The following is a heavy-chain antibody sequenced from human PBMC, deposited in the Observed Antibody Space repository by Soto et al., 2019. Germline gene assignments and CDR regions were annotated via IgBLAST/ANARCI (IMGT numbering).Heavy chain of an antibody. CDR1: GFTFSLYT. D-gene: IGHD2-2*01. CDR3: ARVGRGFCSSTRCYTDGFDL. CDR2: ISPSNTTI. J-gene: IGHJ3*01. V-gene: IGHV3-48*02. Sequence: GGSLRLSCDASGFTFSLYTMNWVRQAPGKGLEWLSYISPSNTTIYYADSVKGRFTISRDNAKNSLHLQMNSLRDDDTAVYFCARVGRGFCSSTRCYTDGFDLWGQGTVVTVS.